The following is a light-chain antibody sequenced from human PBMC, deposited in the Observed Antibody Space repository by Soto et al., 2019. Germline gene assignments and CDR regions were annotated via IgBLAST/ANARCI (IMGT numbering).Light chain of an antibody. CDR2: DVN. V-gene: IGLV2-8*01. Sequence: QSALTQPPSASGSPGQSVTISCTGSSGDVGTYNYVAWYQQRPGKAPKLMISDVNKRPSGVPDRFSGSKSGNTASLTVSGLQAEDEADYYCSSYAGSNIYVFGGGTKVTVL. J-gene: IGLJ1*01. CDR1: SGDVGTYNY. CDR3: SSYAGSNIYV.